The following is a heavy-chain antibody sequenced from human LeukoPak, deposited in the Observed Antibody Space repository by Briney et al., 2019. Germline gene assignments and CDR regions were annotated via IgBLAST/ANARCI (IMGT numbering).Heavy chain of an antibody. D-gene: IGHD3-9*01. CDR3: ARGGFDWLYQGWFDP. CDR1: GFTFSSYE. J-gene: IGHJ5*02. Sequence: PGGSLRLSCAASGFTFSSYEMNWVRQAPGKGLEWVSYISSSGSTIYYADSVKGRFTISRDNAKNSLYLQMNSLRAEDTAVYYCARGGFDWLYQGWFDPWGQGTLATVSS. CDR2: ISSSGSTI. V-gene: IGHV3-48*03.